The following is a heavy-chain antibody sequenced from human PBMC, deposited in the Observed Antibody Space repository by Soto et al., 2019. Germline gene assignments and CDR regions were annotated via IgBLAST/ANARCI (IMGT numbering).Heavy chain of an antibody. Sequence: SGGSLRLSCAASGFTFGNSWMHWVRQAPGEGLEWVSRMNSDGSSTNYADSVKGRFTVSRDNAKNTLYLQMNSLRAEDTAVYYCATAEVDYWGPGTLVTVS. J-gene: IGHJ4*02. CDR3: ATAEVDY. CDR1: GFTFGNSW. CDR2: MNSDGSST. V-gene: IGHV3-74*01.